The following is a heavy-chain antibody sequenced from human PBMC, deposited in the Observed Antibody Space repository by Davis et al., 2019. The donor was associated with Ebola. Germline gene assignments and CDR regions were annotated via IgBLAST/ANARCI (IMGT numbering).Heavy chain of an antibody. V-gene: IGHV4-39*07. CDR2: IYYSGST. Sequence: SETLSLTCTVSGGSISSSSYYWGWIRQPPGKGLEWIGSIYYSGSTYYNPSLKSRVTISVDRSKNQFSLKLSSVTAADTAVYYCARRLAVAGTHWYFDLWGRGTLVTVSS. CDR1: GGSISSSSYY. CDR3: ARRLAVAGTHWYFDL. J-gene: IGHJ2*01. D-gene: IGHD6-19*01.